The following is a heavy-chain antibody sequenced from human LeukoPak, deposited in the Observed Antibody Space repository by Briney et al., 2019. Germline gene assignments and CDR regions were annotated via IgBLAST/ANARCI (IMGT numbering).Heavy chain of an antibody. CDR1: GFTFSSYA. V-gene: IGHV3-23*01. CDR2: ISGSGGSR. D-gene: IGHD1-26*01. Sequence: PGGSLRLSCAASGFTFSSYAMSWARQAPGKGLEWASLISGSGGSRYYADSVMGRFTISRDNSKNTLYLQMNSLRAEDTAVYYCAKDRTSGSYPYDAFDVWGQGTVVTVYS. J-gene: IGHJ3*01. CDR3: AKDRTSGSYPYDAFDV.